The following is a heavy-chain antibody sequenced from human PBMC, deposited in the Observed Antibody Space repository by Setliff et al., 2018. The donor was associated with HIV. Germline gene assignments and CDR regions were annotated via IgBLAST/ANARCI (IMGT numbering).Heavy chain of an antibody. CDR2: IYRSGST. J-gene: IGHJ3*02. CDR1: GYSISSAYY. Sequence: SETLSLTCAVSGYSISSAYYWSWIRQPPGKGLEWIGRIYRSGSTNYNTPLESRVTMSVDTSKNQFSLKLSSVTAADTAMYYCARVALLRYPEAFDIWGQGTMVTVSS. D-gene: IGHD3-9*01. CDR3: ARVALLRYPEAFDI. V-gene: IGHV4-38-2*01.